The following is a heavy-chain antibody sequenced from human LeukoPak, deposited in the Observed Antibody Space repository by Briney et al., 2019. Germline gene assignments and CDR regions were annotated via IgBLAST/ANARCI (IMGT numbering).Heavy chain of an antibody. V-gene: IGHV4-61*02. CDR1: GGSISSGSYY. J-gene: IGHJ3*02. CDR3: AREQGARGGAFDI. D-gene: IGHD1-26*01. Sequence: SETLSLTCTVSGGSISSGSYYWSWIRQPAGKGLEWIGRIYTSGSTNYNPSLKSRVTISVDTSKNQFSLKLSSVTAADTAVYYCAREQGARGGAFDIWGQGTMVTVSS. CDR2: IYTSGST.